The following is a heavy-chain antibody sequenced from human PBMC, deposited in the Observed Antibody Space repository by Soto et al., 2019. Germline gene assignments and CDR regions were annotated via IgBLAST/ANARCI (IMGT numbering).Heavy chain of an antibody. CDR3: ARIPITQCPPNYDFWSGYYGGHYSYYMDV. D-gene: IGHD3-3*01. J-gene: IGHJ6*03. CDR1: GFSLSNARMG. V-gene: IGHV2-26*01. CDR2: IFSNDEK. Sequence: SCPTLVNPTETLTLTCTVSGFSLSNARMGVSWIRQPPGKALEWLAHIFSNDEKSYSTSLKSRLTISKDTSKSQVVLTMTNMDPVDTATYYCARIPITQCPPNYDFWSGYYGGHYSYYMDVWGKGTTVTVSS.